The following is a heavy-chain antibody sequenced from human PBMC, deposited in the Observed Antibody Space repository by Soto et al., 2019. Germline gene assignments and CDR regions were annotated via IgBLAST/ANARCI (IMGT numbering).Heavy chain of an antibody. V-gene: IGHV1-18*01. D-gene: IGHD6-19*01. CDR3: ASDPVAGTYFDY. CDR1: GYTFTTYG. Sequence: QVQLVQSGAEVKKPGASVKVSCKASGYTFTTYGISWVRQAPGQGLEWMGWINGYNGNTNYAQKLQGGVTMTTDTSTSTAYMELRSLRSDDTAVYYCASDPVAGTYFDYWGQGTLVTVSS. J-gene: IGHJ4*02. CDR2: INGYNGNT.